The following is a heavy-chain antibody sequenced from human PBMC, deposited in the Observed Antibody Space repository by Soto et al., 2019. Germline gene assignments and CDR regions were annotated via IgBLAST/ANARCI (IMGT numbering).Heavy chain of an antibody. CDR2: ISGNGGST. Sequence: GGSLRLSCAASGFTFSSYAMSWVRQAPGKGLEWVSAISGNGGSTYYADSVKGRFTISRDNSKNTLYLQMNSLRAEDTAVYYCAKDPSSIAAAGTGYYFDYWGQGTLLTVSS. V-gene: IGHV3-23*01. CDR3: AKDPSSIAAAGTGYYFDY. J-gene: IGHJ4*02. CDR1: GFTFSSYA. D-gene: IGHD6-13*01.